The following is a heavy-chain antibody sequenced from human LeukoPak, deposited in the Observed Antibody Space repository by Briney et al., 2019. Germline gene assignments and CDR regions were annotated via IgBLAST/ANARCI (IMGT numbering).Heavy chain of an antibody. CDR2: LSGSGITT. D-gene: IGHD6-13*01. V-gene: IGHV3-23*01. J-gene: IGHJ6*02. CDR3: VREALASSWPSYYYGMDV. CDR1: GFTFSNSA. Sequence: PGGSLRLSCAASGFTFSNSAMSWVRQAPGKGLEWVSTLSGSGITTYYADSVKGRFTISRDNSKNTLYLQMDSLRAEDTAVYYCVREALASSWPSYYYGMDVWGQGTTVTVSS.